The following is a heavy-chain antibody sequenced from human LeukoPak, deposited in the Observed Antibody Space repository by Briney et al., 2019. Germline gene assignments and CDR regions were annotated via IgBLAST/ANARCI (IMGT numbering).Heavy chain of an antibody. D-gene: IGHD3-3*02. CDR2: INHSGST. J-gene: IGHJ4*02. CDR1: GGSFSGYY. V-gene: IGHV4-34*01. Sequence: SETLSLTCAVYGGSFSGYYWSWIRQPPGKGLEWIGEINHSGSTYYNPSLKSRVTISVDTSKNQFSLKLSSVTAADTAVYYCARGPFYSSPDYWGQGTLVTVSS. CDR3: ARGPFYSSPDY.